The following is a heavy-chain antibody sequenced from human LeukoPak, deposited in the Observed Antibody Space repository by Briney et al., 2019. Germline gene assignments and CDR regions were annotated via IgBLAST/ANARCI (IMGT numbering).Heavy chain of an antibody. Sequence: ASVKVSCKASGYTFTSYGISWVRQAPGQGLEWMGWISAYNGNTNYAQKLQGRATMTTDTSTSTAYMELRSLRSDDTAVYYCARGSRPLYYYDSSGSPGIDYWGQGTLVTVSS. J-gene: IGHJ4*02. V-gene: IGHV1-18*01. CDR3: ARGSRPLYYYDSSGSPGIDY. CDR2: ISAYNGNT. D-gene: IGHD3-22*01. CDR1: GYTFTSYG.